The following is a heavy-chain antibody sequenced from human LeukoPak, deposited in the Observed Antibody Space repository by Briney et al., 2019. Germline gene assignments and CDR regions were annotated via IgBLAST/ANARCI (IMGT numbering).Heavy chain of an antibody. Sequence: SGGSLRLSCAASGFTFSSYAMSWARQAPGKGLEWVSAISGSGGSTYYADSVKGRFTISRDNSKNTLYLQMNSLRAEDTAVYYCAKDIVVVPAAIDYWGQGTLVTVSS. CDR2: ISGSGGST. D-gene: IGHD2-2*01. CDR3: AKDIVVVPAAIDY. CDR1: GFTFSSYA. V-gene: IGHV3-23*01. J-gene: IGHJ4*02.